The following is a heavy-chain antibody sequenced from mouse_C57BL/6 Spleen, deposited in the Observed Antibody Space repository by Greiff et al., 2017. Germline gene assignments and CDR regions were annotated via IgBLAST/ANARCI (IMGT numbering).Heavy chain of an antibody. CDR3: ARDGSSLYWYFDV. CDR1: GYTFTSYW. D-gene: IGHD1-1*01. CDR2: INPSNGGT. Sequence: QVQLKQPGTELVKPGASVKLSCKASGYTFTSYWMHWVKQRPGQGLEWIGNINPSNGGTNYNEKFKSKATLTVDKSSSTAYMQLSSLTSGDSAVYYCARDGSSLYWYFDVWGTGTTVTVSS. V-gene: IGHV1-53*01. J-gene: IGHJ1*03.